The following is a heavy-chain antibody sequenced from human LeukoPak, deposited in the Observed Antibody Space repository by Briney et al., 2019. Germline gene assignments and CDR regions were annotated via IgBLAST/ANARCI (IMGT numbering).Heavy chain of an antibody. V-gene: IGHV4-38-2*01. Sequence: SETLSLTCAVSGYSISSGYYWGWIRQPPGRGLEWIGSIYHSGSTYYNPSLKSRVTISVDTSKNQFSLKLSSVTAADTAVYYCARGSIFGVVRFDPWGQGTLVTVSS. CDR3: ARGSIFGVVRFDP. D-gene: IGHD3-3*01. CDR2: IYHSGST. CDR1: GYSISSGYY. J-gene: IGHJ5*02.